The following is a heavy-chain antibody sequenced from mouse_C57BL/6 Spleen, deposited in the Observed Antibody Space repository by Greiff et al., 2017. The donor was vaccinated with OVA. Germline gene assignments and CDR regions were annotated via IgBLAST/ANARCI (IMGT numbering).Heavy chain of an antibody. D-gene: IGHD2-1*01. CDR2: IDPSDSYT. CDR3: ARSALYYGNYYAMDY. J-gene: IGHJ4*01. CDR1: GYTFTSYW. V-gene: IGHV1-50*01. Sequence: QVQLQQPGAELVKPGASVKLSCKASGYTFTSYWMQWVKQRPGQGLEWIGEIDPSDSYTNYNQTFKGKATLTVDTSSSTAYMQLSSLTSEDSAVYYCARSALYYGNYYAMDYWGQGTSVTVSS.